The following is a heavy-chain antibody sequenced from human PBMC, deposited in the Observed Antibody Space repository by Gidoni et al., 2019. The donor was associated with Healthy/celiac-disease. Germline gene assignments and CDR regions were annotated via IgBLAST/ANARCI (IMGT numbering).Heavy chain of an antibody. Sequence: EVQLVESGGGLVQPGRSLRLSCAASGFTFDDYAMHWVRQAPGKGLEWVSGISWNSGSIGYADSVKGRFTISRDNAKNSLYLQMNSLRAEDTALYYCAKVDDILTGYYRGGLDYWGQGTLVTVSS. CDR2: ISWNSGSI. V-gene: IGHV3-9*01. CDR1: GFTFDDYA. J-gene: IGHJ4*02. CDR3: AKVDDILTGYYRGGLDY. D-gene: IGHD3-9*01.